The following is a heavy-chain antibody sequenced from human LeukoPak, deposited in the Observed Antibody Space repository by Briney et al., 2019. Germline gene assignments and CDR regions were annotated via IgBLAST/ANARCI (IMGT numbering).Heavy chain of an antibody. J-gene: IGHJ4*02. V-gene: IGHV1-69*05. D-gene: IGHD1-7*01. Sequence: GASVKVSCKASGGTFSSYAISWVRQAPGQGREWMGGIIPIFGTANYAQKFQGRVTITTDESTSTAYMELSSLRSEDTAVYYCARRDITGTWFDYWGQGTLVTVSS. CDR3: ARRDITGTWFDY. CDR2: IIPIFGTA. CDR1: GGTFSSYA.